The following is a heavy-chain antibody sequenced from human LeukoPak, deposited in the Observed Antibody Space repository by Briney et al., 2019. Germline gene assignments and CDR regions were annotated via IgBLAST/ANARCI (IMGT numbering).Heavy chain of an antibody. V-gene: IGHV4-39*01. J-gene: IGHJ4*02. Sequence: PSETLSLTCTVSGGSISSSSYYWGWIRQPPGKGLEWIGSIYYSGSTYYNPSLKSRVTISVDTSKNQFSLKLSSVTAADPALYYCARVGATHFDYWGQGTLVTVSS. CDR3: ARVGATHFDY. CDR1: GGSISSSSYY. D-gene: IGHD1-26*01. CDR2: IYYSGST.